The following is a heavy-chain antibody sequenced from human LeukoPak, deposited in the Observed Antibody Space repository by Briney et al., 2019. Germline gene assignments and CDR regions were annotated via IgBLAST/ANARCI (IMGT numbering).Heavy chain of an antibody. CDR2: ISSSSSTI. V-gene: IGHV3-48*04. J-gene: IGHJ3*02. Sequence: GGSLRLSCAASGFTFSSYSMNWVRQAPGKGLEWVSYISSSSSTIYYADSVKGRFTISRDNAKNSLYLQMNSLRAEDTAVYYCAGPFLGYSGYDSAGAFDIWGQGTMVTVSS. D-gene: IGHD5-12*01. CDR3: AGPFLGYSGYDSAGAFDI. CDR1: GFTFSSYS.